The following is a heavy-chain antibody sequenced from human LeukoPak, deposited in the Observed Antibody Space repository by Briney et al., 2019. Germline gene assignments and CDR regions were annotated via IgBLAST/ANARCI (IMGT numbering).Heavy chain of an antibody. CDR3: ARGIYGSGSYPPDY. D-gene: IGHD3-10*01. Sequence: SVKVSCKASGGTFSSYATSWVRQAPGQGLEWMGGIIPIFGTANYAQKFQGRVTITADKSTSTAYMELSSLRSEDTAVYYCARGIYGSGSYPPDYWGQGTLVTVSS. J-gene: IGHJ4*02. CDR1: GGTFSSYA. CDR2: IIPIFGTA. V-gene: IGHV1-69*06.